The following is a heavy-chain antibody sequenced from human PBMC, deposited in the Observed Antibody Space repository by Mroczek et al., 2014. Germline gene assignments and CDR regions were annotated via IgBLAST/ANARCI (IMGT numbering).Heavy chain of an antibody. CDR2: IYTSGST. Sequence: QVQLVQSGPGLVKPSQTLSLTCTVSGGSISSGSYYWSWIRQPAGKGLEWIGRIYTSGSTNYNPSLKSRVTISVDTSKNQFSLKLSSVTAADTAVYYCARDRLGGYYYDSSGYYDYWGQGTLVTVSS. J-gene: IGHJ4*02. CDR1: GGSISSGSYY. V-gene: IGHV4-61*02. D-gene: IGHD3-22*01. CDR3: ARDRLGGYYYDSSGYYDY.